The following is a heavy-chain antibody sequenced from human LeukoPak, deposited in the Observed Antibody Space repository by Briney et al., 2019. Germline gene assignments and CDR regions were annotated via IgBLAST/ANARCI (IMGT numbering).Heavy chain of an antibody. J-gene: IGHJ4*02. CDR3: VGFRATAGLY. D-gene: IGHD6-13*01. V-gene: IGHV3-64D*06. CDR2: ITSNGGSA. Sequence: PGGSLRLSCSASGFTFSSYAMYWVRQAPGKGLEYVSAITSNGGSAYYADSVKGRFTISRDNYRNTLYLQMSSLRGDDTAVYYCVGFRATAGLYWGQGTLVTVSS. CDR1: GFTFSSYA.